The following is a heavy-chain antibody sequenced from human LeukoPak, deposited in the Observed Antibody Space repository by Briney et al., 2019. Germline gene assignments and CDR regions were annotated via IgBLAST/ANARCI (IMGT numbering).Heavy chain of an antibody. Sequence: GGSLRLSCAASGFTFSSYSMNWVRQAPGKGLEWVSYISSSSSILYADSVKGRFTISRDNAKNSLYLQMDSLRAEDTVVYYCGGGLVWNALDIWGEGTMVTV. CDR3: GGGLVWNALDI. CDR2: ISSSSSI. D-gene: IGHD1-1*01. CDR1: GFTFSSYS. V-gene: IGHV3-48*01. J-gene: IGHJ3*02.